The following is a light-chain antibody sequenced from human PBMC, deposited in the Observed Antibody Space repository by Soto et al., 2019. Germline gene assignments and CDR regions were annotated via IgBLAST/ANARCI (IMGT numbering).Light chain of an antibody. CDR1: QSVRSY. Sequence: EIVLTQSPATVSLSPLERATRSFMASQSVRSYLAWYQQKPGQAPRLVIYSAFTRATGIPARFSGSGSGTEFTLTISSLQSEDFAVYYCQQYNKWPPWTFGQGTKVDI. CDR2: SAF. J-gene: IGKJ1*01. CDR3: QQYNKWPPWT. V-gene: IGKV3-15*01.